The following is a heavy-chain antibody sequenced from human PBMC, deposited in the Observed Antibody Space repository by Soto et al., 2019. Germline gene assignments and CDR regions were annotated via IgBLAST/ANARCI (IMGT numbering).Heavy chain of an antibody. V-gene: IGHV3-72*01. Sequence: EVQLVESGGGLVQPGGSLRLSCAASGFTFSDHYMDWVRQAPGKGLEWVARTRNRANSYTTEYAASVKGRFTISRDNSKNSLYLQMNSLQTEDTAVYYCTRSSESYKYFDLWGRGTLVTVSS. D-gene: IGHD1-26*01. J-gene: IGHJ2*01. CDR3: TRSSESYKYFDL. CDR2: TRNRANSYTT. CDR1: GFTFSDHY.